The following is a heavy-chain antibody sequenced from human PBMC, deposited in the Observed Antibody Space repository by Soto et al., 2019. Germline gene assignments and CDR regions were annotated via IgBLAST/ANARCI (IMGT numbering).Heavy chain of an antibody. J-gene: IGHJ3*02. CDR3: ARDRVSYSGYGDAFDM. D-gene: IGHD5-12*01. V-gene: IGHV1-18*01. Sequence: ASVKVSCKASGYTFTSYGISWVRQAPGQGLEWMGWISAYNGNTNYAQKLQGRVTMTTDTSTSTAYMELRSLRSDDTAVYYCARDRVSYSGYGDAFDMWGQGTMVTVSS. CDR1: GYTFTSYG. CDR2: ISAYNGNT.